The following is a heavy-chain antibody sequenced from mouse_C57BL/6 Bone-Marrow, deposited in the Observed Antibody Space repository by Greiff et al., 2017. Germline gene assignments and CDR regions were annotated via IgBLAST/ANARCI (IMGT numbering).Heavy chain of an antibody. D-gene: IGHD2-1*01. CDR3: AREEIYYGNHGSYYYAMDY. J-gene: IGHJ4*01. Sequence: VQLQQPGAELVKPGASVKLSCKASGYTFTSYWMQWVKQRPGQGLEWIGEIDPSDSYTNSNQQFKGKATLTVDTSSSTAYMQLSSLTSEDSAVYYCAREEIYYGNHGSYYYAMDYWGQGTSVTVSS. V-gene: IGHV1-50*01. CDR2: IDPSDSYT. CDR1: GYTFTSYW.